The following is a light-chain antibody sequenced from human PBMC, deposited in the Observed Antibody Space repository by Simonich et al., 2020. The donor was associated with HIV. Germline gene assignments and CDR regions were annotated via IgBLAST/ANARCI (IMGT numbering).Light chain of an antibody. V-gene: IGLV2-14*03. CDR2: DVT. Sequence: QSALTQPASVSGSPGQSITISCTGSSSDIGSYNYVSWYQHHPGKAPKLLIYDVTKRPPGVSSRFSGSKSGNTASLTISGLQDEDEAGYSCCSYTSSSNVVFGGGTKLTVL. J-gene: IGLJ2*01. CDR1: SSDIGSYNY. CDR3: CSYTSSSNVV.